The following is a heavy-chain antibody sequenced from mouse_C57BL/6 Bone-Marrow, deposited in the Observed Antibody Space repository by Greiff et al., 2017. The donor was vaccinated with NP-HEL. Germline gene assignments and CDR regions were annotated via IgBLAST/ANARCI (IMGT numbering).Heavy chain of an antibody. V-gene: IGHV1-42*01. CDR2: INPSTGGT. CDR1: GYSITGYY. CDR3: ATPWFAY. J-gene: IGHJ3*01. Sequence: VQLQQSGPELVKPGASVKISCKASGYSITGYYMNWVKQSPEKSLEWIGEINPSTGGTTYNQKLKAKATLTVDKSSSTAYMQLKSLTSEDSAVYYCATPWFAYWGQGTLVTVSA.